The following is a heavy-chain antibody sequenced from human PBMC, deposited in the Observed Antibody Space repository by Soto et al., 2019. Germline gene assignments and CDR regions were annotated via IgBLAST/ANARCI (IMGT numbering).Heavy chain of an antibody. CDR2: IWNDGIK. CDR1: GFIFSTSG. CDR3: ARDLFGDVNYGMDV. D-gene: IGHD3-10*01. J-gene: IGHJ6*02. Sequence: PGGSLRLSCAASGFIFSTSGIHWVRQPPGKGLEWVAVIWNDGIKHYADSVKGRFTISRDNSNNTLYMQMNSLRDEDTAVYYCARDLFGDVNYGMDVWGQGATVTVSS. V-gene: IGHV3-33*01.